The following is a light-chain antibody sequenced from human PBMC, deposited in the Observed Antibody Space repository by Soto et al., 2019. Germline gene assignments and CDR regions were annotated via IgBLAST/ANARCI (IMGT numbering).Light chain of an antibody. CDR3: QQHNSYPVT. CDR2: TAS. V-gene: IGKV1-9*01. Sequence: DIQLTQSPSFLSASVGDRVTITCRASQGISSYLAWYQQKPGKAPKLLIYTASTLQSGVPSRFSGRGSGTEFTLTISSLQPEDFATYYCQQHNSYPVTFGGGTKVEIK. J-gene: IGKJ4*01. CDR1: QGISSY.